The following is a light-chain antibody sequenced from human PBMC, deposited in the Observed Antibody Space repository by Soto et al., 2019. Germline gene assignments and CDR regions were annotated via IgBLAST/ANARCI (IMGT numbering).Light chain of an antibody. J-gene: IGKJ3*01. CDR1: QSISSY. Sequence: EIVLTQSPATLSLNPFEIATLSCSSSQSISSYLAWYQQKPDQAPRLLIYDASNRATGIPARFSGSGSGTDFTLTISSLEPEDFAVYYCHQRSTWPFTFGPGTKVDIK. V-gene: IGKV3-11*01. CDR3: HQRSTWPFT. CDR2: DAS.